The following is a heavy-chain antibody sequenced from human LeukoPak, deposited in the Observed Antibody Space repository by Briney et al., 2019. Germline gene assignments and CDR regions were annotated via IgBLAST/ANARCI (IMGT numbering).Heavy chain of an antibody. Sequence: SKTLSLTCTVSGGSISSSSYYWGWIRQPPGKGLEWIGSIYYSGSTYYNPSLKSRVTISVDTSKNQFSLKLSSVTAADTAVYYCARVVAATVGYSGVSPHYFDYWGQGTLVTVSS. CDR3: ARVVAATVGYSGVSPHYFDY. CDR1: GGSISSSSYY. V-gene: IGHV4-39*07. D-gene: IGHD2-15*01. J-gene: IGHJ4*02. CDR2: IYYSGST.